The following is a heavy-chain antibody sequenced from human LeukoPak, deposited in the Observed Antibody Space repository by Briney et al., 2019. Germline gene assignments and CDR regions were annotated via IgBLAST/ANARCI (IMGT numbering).Heavy chain of an antibody. D-gene: IGHD1-26*01. V-gene: IGHV3-23*01. CDR1: GFTFSSYA. CDR3: AKGGSGSYYYLSDY. J-gene: IGHJ4*02. CDR2: ISGSGGST. Sequence: PGGSLRLSCAASGFTFSSYAMSWVRQAPGKGLEWVSAISGSGGSTYYADSVKGRFTISRDNSKNTLYLQMNSLRAEDTAVYYCAKGGSGSYYYLSDYWGQGTLVTVSS.